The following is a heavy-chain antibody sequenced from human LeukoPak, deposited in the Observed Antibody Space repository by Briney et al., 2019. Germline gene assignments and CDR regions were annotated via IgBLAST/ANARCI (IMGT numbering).Heavy chain of an antibody. Sequence: ASVNVSCKASGGTFSSYAISWVRQAPGQGLEWMGGIIPIFGTANYAQKFQGRVTITADESTSTAYMELSSLGSEDTAVYYCARDTYGDYSEFDYWGQGTLVTVSS. J-gene: IGHJ4*02. D-gene: IGHD4-17*01. V-gene: IGHV1-69*13. CDR2: IIPIFGTA. CDR1: GGTFSSYA. CDR3: ARDTYGDYSEFDY.